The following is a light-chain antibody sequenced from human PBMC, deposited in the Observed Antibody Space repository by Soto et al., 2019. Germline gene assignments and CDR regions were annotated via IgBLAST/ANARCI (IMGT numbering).Light chain of an antibody. J-gene: IGKJ1*01. CDR2: GAS. CDR1: QSVSSSY. Sequence: ALTQFPGTLSSSPGERATLSCRASQSVSSSYLAWYQQKPGQAPRLLIYGASTRATGIPDRFSGSGSGTDFTLTINRLEPEDLAVYFCQQYGDSPRTFGQGTKVEI. CDR3: QQYGDSPRT. V-gene: IGKV3-20*01.